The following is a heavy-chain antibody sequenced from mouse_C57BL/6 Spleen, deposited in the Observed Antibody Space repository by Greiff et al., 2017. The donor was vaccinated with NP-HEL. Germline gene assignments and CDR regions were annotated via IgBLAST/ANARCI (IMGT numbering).Heavy chain of an antibody. J-gene: IGHJ2*01. CDR3: ARKGITTVVATNYFDY. D-gene: IGHD1-1*01. Sequence: VQLQQSGPELVKPGASVKMSCKASGYTFTDYNMHWVKQSHGKSLEWIGYINPNNGGTSYNQKFKGKATLTVNKSSSTAYMELRSLTSEDSAVYYCARKGITTVVATNYFDYWGQGTTLTVSS. CDR1: GYTFTDYN. V-gene: IGHV1-22*01. CDR2: INPNNGGT.